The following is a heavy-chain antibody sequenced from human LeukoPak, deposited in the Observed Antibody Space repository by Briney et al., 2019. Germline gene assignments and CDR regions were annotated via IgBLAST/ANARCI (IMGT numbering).Heavy chain of an antibody. CDR1: GFTFDDYA. Sequence: GRSLRLSSAASGFTFDDYAMHWVRQAPGKGLEWVSGISWNSGSIGYADSVKGRFTISRDNAKNSLYLQMNSLRAEDTALYYCAKDSVYSSGWYYFDYWGQGTLVTVSS. CDR3: AKDSVYSSGWYYFDY. D-gene: IGHD6-19*01. V-gene: IGHV3-9*01. J-gene: IGHJ4*02. CDR2: ISWNSGSI.